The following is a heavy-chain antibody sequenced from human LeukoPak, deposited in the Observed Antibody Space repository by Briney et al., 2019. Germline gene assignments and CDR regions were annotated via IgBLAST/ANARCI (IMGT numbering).Heavy chain of an antibody. Sequence: GRSLRLSCAASGFTFSNSAVHWVRQAPGKGLEWVAIISYDGSNKYYADSVKGRFTISRDNSKNTLYLQMNSLRAEDTAVYYCAKDHLWQQLVEDDYWGQGTLVTVSS. J-gene: IGHJ4*02. CDR1: GFTFSNSA. CDR2: ISYDGSNK. CDR3: AKDHLWQQLVEDDY. D-gene: IGHD6-13*01. V-gene: IGHV3-30*04.